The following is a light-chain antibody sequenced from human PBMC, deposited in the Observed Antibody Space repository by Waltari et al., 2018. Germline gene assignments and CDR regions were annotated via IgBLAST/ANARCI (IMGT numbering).Light chain of an antibody. CDR2: AAS. V-gene: IGKV1-39*01. CDR3: QQTYGTPLT. J-gene: IGKJ2*01. CDR1: QSIINY. Sequence: DIQMTQSPSFLSASVGDRVTITCRASQSIINYLNWYQQKPGKAPEVLIYAASNLQSGVPSRFSGSASGTDFTLTISSLQPEDFASYYCQQTYGTPLTFGQGTKLEIK.